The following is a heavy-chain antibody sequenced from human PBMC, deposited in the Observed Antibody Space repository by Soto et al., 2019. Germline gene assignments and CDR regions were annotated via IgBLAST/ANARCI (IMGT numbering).Heavy chain of an antibody. Sequence: EVQLLESGGGLVQPGGSLRLSCAASGFTFSSYAMSWVRQAPGKGLEWVSAISGSGGSTYYADSVKGRFTISRDNSKNPLYLQMNSLRAEDTAVYYCAKDRLSRIAVAGMGYWGQGTLVTVSS. CDR3: AKDRLSRIAVAGMGY. J-gene: IGHJ4*02. CDR1: GFTFSSYA. V-gene: IGHV3-23*01. CDR2: ISGSGGST. D-gene: IGHD6-19*01.